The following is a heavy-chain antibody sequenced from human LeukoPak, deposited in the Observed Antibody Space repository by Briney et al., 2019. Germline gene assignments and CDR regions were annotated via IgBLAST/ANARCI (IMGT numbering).Heavy chain of an antibody. CDR2: IYYSGST. D-gene: IGHD3-3*01. J-gene: IGHJ5*02. V-gene: IGHV4-30-4*01. Sequence: SSETLSLTCTVSGGSISSGDYYWSWIRQPPGKGLEWIGYIYYSGSTYYNPSLKSRVTISVDTSKNQFSLKLSSVTAADTAVYYCARSPDYDFWSGYPLIGFDPWGQGTLVTVSS. CDR1: GGSISSGDYY. CDR3: ARSPDYDFWSGYPLIGFDP.